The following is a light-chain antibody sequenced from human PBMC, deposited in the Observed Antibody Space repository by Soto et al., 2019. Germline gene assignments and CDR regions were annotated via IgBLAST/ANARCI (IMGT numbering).Light chain of an antibody. CDR2: AAS. Sequence: DIQMTQSPSSLSASVGDRVTITCRGSQGIANYLNWYQLKPGKAPKLLIYAASSLQSGVPSRFSGSGSGTDFTLTISSLQPEDFATYSCQQCYSTSYTFGQGTKLEIK. CDR3: QQCYSTSYT. CDR1: QGIANY. V-gene: IGKV1-39*01. J-gene: IGKJ2*01.